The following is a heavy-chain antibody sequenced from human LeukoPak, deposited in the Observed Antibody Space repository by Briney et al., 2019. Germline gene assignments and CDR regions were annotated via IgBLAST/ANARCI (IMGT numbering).Heavy chain of an antibody. V-gene: IGHV1-69*05. J-gene: IGHJ5*02. D-gene: IGHD3-10*01. CDR3: AREMIGYYYGSGSYTYNWFDP. CDR1: GGTFSSYA. Sequence: SVKVSCKASGGTFSSYAISWVRQAPGQGLEWMGRIIPIFDTPNYAQMFQGRVTITTDESTSTAYMELSSLRSEDTAVYYCAREMIGYYYGSGSYTYNWFDPWGQGTLVTVSS. CDR2: IIPIFDTP.